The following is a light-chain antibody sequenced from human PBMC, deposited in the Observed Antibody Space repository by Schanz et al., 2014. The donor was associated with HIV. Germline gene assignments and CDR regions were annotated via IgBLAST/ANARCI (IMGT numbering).Light chain of an antibody. CDR2: GAS. Sequence: EIVLTQSPGSLSLSPGGRATLSCGASQRLSSSYLAWYQQKRDQPPRLVIFGASIRTTGIPDRFSGSGSGTEFTHTISSLQSEDFAVYYWQQYGSLRTFGQGTKVQV. CDR1: QRLSSSY. J-gene: IGKJ1*01. CDR3: QQYGSLRT. V-gene: IGKV3-20*01.